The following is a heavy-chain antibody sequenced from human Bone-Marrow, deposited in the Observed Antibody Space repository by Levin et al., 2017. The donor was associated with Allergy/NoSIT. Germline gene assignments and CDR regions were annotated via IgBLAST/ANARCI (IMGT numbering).Heavy chain of an antibody. CDR2: ISGSGGST. CDR3: AKDGMVRGVSFDY. D-gene: IGHD3-10*01. Sequence: PGGSLRLSCAASGFTFSSYAMSWVRQAPGKGLEWVPAISGSGGSTYYADSVKGRFTISRDNSKNTLYLQMNSLRAEDTAVYYCAKDGMVRGVSFDYWGQGTLVTVSS. J-gene: IGHJ4*02. V-gene: IGHV3-23*01. CDR1: GFTFSSYA.